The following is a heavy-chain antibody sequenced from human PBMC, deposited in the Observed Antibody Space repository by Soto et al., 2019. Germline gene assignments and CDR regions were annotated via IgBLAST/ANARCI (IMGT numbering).Heavy chain of an antibody. CDR1: GGSFSGYY. J-gene: IGHJ3*02. D-gene: IGHD1-7*01. V-gene: IGHV4-34*01. CDR2: INHSGST. Sequence: QVQLQQWGAGLLKPSETLSLTCAVYGGSFSGYYWSWIRQPPGKGLEWIGEINHSGSTNYNRSLKSRVTISVDTSKNQFSLKLSSVTAADTAVYYCARGGDILTGGYNWNYRAFDIWGQGTMVTVSS. CDR3: ARGGDILTGGYNWNYRAFDI.